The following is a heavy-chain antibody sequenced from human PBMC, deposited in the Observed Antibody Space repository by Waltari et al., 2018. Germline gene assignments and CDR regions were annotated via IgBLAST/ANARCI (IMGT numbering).Heavy chain of an antibody. D-gene: IGHD4-17*01. CDR3: ARAYGDYVSFDY. V-gene: IGHV3-53*01. CDR1: GFTVSSNY. Sequence: EVQLVESGGGLIQPGGSLRLSCAASGFTVSSNYMSWVSQAPGKGLAWVSVIYSGGSTYYADSVKGRFTISRDNSKNTLYLQMNSLRAEDTAVYYCARAYGDYVSFDYWGQGTLVTVSS. J-gene: IGHJ4*02. CDR2: IYSGGST.